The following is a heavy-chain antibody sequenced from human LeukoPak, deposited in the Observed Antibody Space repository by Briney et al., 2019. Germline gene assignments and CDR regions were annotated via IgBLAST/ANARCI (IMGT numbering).Heavy chain of an antibody. D-gene: IGHD4-17*01. V-gene: IGHV4-59*12. J-gene: IGHJ4*02. CDR3: ARGTMTTVTYYFDY. Sequence: PSETLSLICTVSGGSIGTSYWSWIRQPPGKGLEWIGYIDYTGTTKYNPSLKSRATLSVDLSKNQFSLKLSSLTAADTAVYYCARGTMTTVTYYFDYWGQGTLVTVSS. CDR1: GGSIGTSY. CDR2: IDYTGTT.